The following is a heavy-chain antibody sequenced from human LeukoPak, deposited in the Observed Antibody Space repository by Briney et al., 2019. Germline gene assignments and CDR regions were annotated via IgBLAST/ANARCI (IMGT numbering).Heavy chain of an antibody. CDR3: ARDQNGALDI. CDR1: GFMFSSYW. D-gene: IGHD2-8*01. CDR2: INQGGSEI. V-gene: IGHV3-7*01. J-gene: IGHJ3*02. Sequence: GGSLRLSCAGSGFMFSSYWMSWVRQAPGKGLEWVANINQGGSEIYYVDSVKGRFTISRDNAEKSLVLQTNSLRADDTAMYYCARDQNGALDIWGQGTMVSVSS.